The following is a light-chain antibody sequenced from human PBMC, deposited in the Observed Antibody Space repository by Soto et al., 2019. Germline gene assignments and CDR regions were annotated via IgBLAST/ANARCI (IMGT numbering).Light chain of an antibody. CDR1: QSIGNY. CDR3: QQSFSFPWT. Sequence: DIQMTQSPSSLPASVGDRISITCRASQSIGNYLSWYQQKPGKAPRLLIYATSNLQSGVPARFSGSGSGTDFTLTISSLQPEDFATYYCQQSFSFPWTFGQGTKVDIK. V-gene: IGKV1-39*01. CDR2: ATS. J-gene: IGKJ1*01.